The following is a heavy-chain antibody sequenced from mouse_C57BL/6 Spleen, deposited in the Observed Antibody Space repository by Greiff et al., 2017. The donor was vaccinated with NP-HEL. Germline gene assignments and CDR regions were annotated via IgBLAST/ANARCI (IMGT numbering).Heavy chain of an antibody. CDR1: GYTFTSYW. D-gene: IGHD1-1*01. CDR3: ARNKGDYYGSSYGYFDY. V-gene: IGHV1-52*01. J-gene: IGHJ2*01. CDR2: IDPSDSET. Sequence: VKLQQPGAELVRPGSSVKLSCKASGYTFTSYWMHWVKQRPIQGLEWIGNIDPSDSETHYNQKFKDKATLTVDKSSSTAYMQLSSLTSEDSAVYYCARNKGDYYGSSYGYFDYWGQGTTLTVSS.